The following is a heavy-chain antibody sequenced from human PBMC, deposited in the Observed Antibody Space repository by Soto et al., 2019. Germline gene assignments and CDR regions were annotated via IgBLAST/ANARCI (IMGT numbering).Heavy chain of an antibody. CDR1: GGSVSSANYY. CDR3: ARDRTIPPGGMDV. V-gene: IGHV4-61*01. D-gene: IGHD2-2*02. Sequence: QVQLQESGPGLVKPSETLSLTCTVSGGSVSSANYYWSWIRQPPGKGLEWIGYIYYSGSTTYNPSLKSRVTISVDTSKNQLSLKLGSVTAADTAVYYCARDRTIPPGGMDVWGQGTTVTVSS. CDR2: IYYSGST. J-gene: IGHJ6*02.